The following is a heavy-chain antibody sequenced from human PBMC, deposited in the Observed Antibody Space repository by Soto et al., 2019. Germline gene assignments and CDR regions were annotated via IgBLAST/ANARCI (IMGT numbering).Heavy chain of an antibody. D-gene: IGHD2-2*01. CDR1: GFTFSSYW. Sequence: EVQLVESGGGLVQPGGSLRLSCVVSGFTFSSYWMNWVRQAPGKGLEWVANIKQDGSLKYYVDCAKVRFTISRYNAKNSLYLQMNSLSADDSAIYYCATSMTFDYWGQGTLVTVSS. CDR3: ATSMTFDY. V-gene: IGHV3-7*01. J-gene: IGHJ4*02. CDR2: IKQDGSLK.